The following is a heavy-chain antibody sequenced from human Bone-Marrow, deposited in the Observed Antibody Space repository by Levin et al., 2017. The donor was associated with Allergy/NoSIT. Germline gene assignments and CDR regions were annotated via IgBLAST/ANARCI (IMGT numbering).Heavy chain of an antibody. CDR1: GYSFSEYQ. CDR3: ARNIAAAGPCDL. Sequence: ASVKVSCKASGYSFSEYQLHWLRLAPGQGLEWMGWINPKSGGTDYAQKFQGRVTMTRDTSISTASMELTGLRSDDTAVYYCARNIAAAGPCDLWGQGTQVTVSS. J-gene: IGHJ4*02. CDR2: INPKSGGT. D-gene: IGHD6-13*01. V-gene: IGHV1-2*02.